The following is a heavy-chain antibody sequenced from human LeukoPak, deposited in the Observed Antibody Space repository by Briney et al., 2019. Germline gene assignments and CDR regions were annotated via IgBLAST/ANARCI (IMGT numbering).Heavy chain of an antibody. J-gene: IGHJ4*02. CDR2: ISWNSGTI. D-gene: IGHD2-15*01. Sequence: GRSLRLSCAASGFTFDDYAMHWVRQAPGKGLEWVSGISWNSGTIGYADSVKGRFTISRDNAKNSLYLQMNSLRAEDTALYYCGKDVSRILYYFDYWGQGTLVTVSP. CDR1: GFTFDDYA. CDR3: GKDVSRILYYFDY. V-gene: IGHV3-9*01.